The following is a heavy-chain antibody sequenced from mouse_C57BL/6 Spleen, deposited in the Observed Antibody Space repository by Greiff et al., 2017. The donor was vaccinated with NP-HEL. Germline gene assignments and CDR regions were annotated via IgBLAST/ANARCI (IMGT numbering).Heavy chain of an antibody. CDR2: IDPENGDT. CDR1: GFNIKDDY. Sequence: EVQLQQSGAELVRPGASVKLSCTASGFNIKDDYMHWVKQRPEQGLEWIGWIDPENGDTEYASKFQGKATITADTSSNTAYLQLSSLTSEDTAVYYCTMNGSSPYAMDYWGQGTSVTVSS. CDR3: TMNGSSPYAMDY. J-gene: IGHJ4*01. D-gene: IGHD1-1*01. V-gene: IGHV14-4*01.